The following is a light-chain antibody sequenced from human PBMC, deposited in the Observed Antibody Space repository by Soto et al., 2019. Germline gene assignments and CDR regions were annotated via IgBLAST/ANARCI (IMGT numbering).Light chain of an antibody. CDR3: QVWDSSSAHVV. V-gene: IGLV3-21*04. CDR1: NIGSKS. J-gene: IGLJ2*01. CDR2: SDP. Sequence: SYELTQPPSVSGAPGKTARISCGGNNIGSKSVHWYQRKPGQAPVLVIYSDPDLPSVITERYSGSSSGNTATLTISRVAAGDEADYYCQVWDSSSAHVVFGGGTKLTVL.